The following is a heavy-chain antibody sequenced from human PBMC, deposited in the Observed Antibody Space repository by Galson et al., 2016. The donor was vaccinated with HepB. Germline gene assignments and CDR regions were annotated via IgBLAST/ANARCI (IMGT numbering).Heavy chain of an antibody. D-gene: IGHD3/OR15-3a*01. CDR1: GFSVSSYL. J-gene: IGHJ4*02. Sequence: SLRLSCAASGFSVSSYLVHWVRQAPGKGLEWVAFVSYDESNNYYADSVKGRFTPSRDTSKNTLYLQMDSLRADVTAVYHCARMLVTRTGQRYFDNLGQGTLVTVSS. CDR2: VSYDESNN. V-gene: IGHV3-30-3*01. CDR3: ARMLVTRTGQRYFDN.